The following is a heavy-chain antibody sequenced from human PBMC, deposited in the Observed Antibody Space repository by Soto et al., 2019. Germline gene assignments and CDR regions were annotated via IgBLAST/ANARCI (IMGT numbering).Heavy chain of an antibody. V-gene: IGHV3-23*01. CDR1: GFTFSNAW. J-gene: IGHJ3*02. CDR2: ISGSGGST. CDR3: AKDRPPVYGDLSGAFDI. Sequence: PGGSLRLSCAASGFTFSNAWMSWVRQAPGKGLEWVSAISGSGGSTYYADSVKGRFTISRDNSKNTLYLQMNSLRAEDTAVYYCAKDRPPVYGDLSGAFDIWGQGTMVTVSS. D-gene: IGHD4-17*01.